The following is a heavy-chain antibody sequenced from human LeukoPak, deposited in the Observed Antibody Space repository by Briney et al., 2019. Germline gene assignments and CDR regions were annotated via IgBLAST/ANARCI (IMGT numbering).Heavy chain of an antibody. CDR2: ISGGGGST. CDR1: GFTFTNYA. J-gene: IGHJ4*02. Sequence: GGSLRLSCAASGFTFTNYAMSWVRQAPGKRLEWVSTISGGGGSTFYADSVKGRFTISRHNSKNTLSLQMNSLRAEDTAVYYCAKDRRITAPLFDYWGQVTLVTVSS. V-gene: IGHV3-23*01. D-gene: IGHD1-20*01. CDR3: AKDRRITAPLFDY.